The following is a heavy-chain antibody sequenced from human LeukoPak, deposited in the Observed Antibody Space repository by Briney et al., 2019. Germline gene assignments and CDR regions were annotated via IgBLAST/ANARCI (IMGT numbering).Heavy chain of an antibody. D-gene: IGHD2-21*02. Sequence: GASVKVSCKASGYTFTGYYMHWVRQAPGQGLEWMGWINPNSGGTNYAQKFQGRVTMTRDTSISTAYMELSRLRSDDTAVYYCARAIVVVTAIPAGPETSYYFDYWGQGTLVTVSS. CDR1: GYTFTGYY. J-gene: IGHJ4*02. CDR3: ARAIVVVTAIPAGPETSYYFDY. CDR2: INPNSGGT. V-gene: IGHV1-2*02.